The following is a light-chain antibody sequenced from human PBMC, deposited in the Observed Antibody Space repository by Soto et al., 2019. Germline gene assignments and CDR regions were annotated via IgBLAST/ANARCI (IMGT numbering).Light chain of an antibody. CDR1: QSVSSN. Sequence: EIVMTQSPATLSVSPGERATLSCRASQSVSSNLAWYQQKPGQAPRLLIYGASTRATGIPARFSGSGSGTEFTLTISSLQSEDFAVYYCKQYNNWPLSFTFGPGTKVDIK. J-gene: IGKJ3*01. CDR2: GAS. CDR3: KQYNNWPLSFT. V-gene: IGKV3-15*01.